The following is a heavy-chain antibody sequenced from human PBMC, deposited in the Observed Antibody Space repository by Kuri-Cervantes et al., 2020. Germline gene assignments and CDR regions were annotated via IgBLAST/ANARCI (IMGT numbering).Heavy chain of an antibody. Sequence: CLTPSCAASRFTFSDYYMSWIRQAPGRGLEWVSYISSRVRTIYYADYVEGRFTISRDNAKNSLYLQMNSLRAEDTAVYYCERPSGCYSLVDAFDIWGQGTMVTVSS. CDR3: ERPSGCYSLVDAFDI. V-gene: IGHV3-11*01. CDR1: RFTFSDYY. D-gene: IGHD1-26*01. CDR2: ISSRVRTI. J-gene: IGHJ3*02.